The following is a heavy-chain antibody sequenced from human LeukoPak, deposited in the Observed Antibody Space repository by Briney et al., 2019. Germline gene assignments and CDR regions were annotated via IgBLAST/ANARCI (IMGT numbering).Heavy chain of an antibody. D-gene: IGHD3-16*02. CDR2: ISGSGGST. Sequence: GGSLRLSCAASGFTFSSYAMSWVRQAPGKGLEWVSAISGSGGSTYYADSVKGRFTISRDNSKNTLYLQMNSLRAEDTAVYYCAKNPKGGRLRLGELSFDYWGQGTLVTVSS. CDR3: AKNPKGGRLRLGELSFDY. CDR1: GFTFSSYA. V-gene: IGHV3-23*01. J-gene: IGHJ4*02.